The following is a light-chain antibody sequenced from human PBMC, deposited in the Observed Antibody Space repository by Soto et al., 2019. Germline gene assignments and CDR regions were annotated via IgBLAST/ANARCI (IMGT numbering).Light chain of an antibody. CDR2: KAS. J-gene: IGKJ1*01. Sequence: DIQMTQSPSTLSGSVGDRVTITCRASQTISSWLAWYQQKPGKAPKLLIYKASTLKSGVPSRFSGSGSGTEFTLTISSLQSEDFAVYYCQQYNNWPEWTFGQGTKVEIK. V-gene: IGKV1-5*03. CDR3: QQYNNWPEWT. CDR1: QTISSW.